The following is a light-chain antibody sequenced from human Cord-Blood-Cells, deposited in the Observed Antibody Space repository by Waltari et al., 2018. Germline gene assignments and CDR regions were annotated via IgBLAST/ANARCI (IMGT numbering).Light chain of an antibody. V-gene: IGKV2-28*01. Sequence: DXVMTQSPLSLPVTPGEPASISCRSSQSLRHSNGYNYLDWYLQKPGQSPQLLIYLGSNRASGVPDRFSGSGSGTDFTLKISRVEAEDVGVYYCMQALQTPYTFGQGTKLEIK. CDR3: MQALQTPYT. CDR1: QSLRHSNGYNY. CDR2: LGS. J-gene: IGKJ2*01.